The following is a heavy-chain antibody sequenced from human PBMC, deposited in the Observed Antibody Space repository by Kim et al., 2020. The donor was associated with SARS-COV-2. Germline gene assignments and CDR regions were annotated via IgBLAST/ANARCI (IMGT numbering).Heavy chain of an antibody. CDR2: ISESGSNT. J-gene: IGHJ4*02. Sequence: GGSLRLSCVASGFTFRNYDMTWVRQVPGKGLEWVSGISESGSNTYYGDSVKGRFTISRDNSKNTLYLQMNSLRAEDTAVYYCAKLGYYDRNGSPNFDYWGLGALITVSS. CDR3: AKLGYYDRNGSPNFDY. D-gene: IGHD3-22*01. V-gene: IGHV3-23*01. CDR1: GFTFRNYD.